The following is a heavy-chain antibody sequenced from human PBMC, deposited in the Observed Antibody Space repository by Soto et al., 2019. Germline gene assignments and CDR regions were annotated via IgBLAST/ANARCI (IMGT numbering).Heavy chain of an antibody. CDR2: ISSSSGYI. CDR1: GFTFSSYT. CDR3: ARGGLHSYYFYYMDV. Sequence: GESLKISCAASGFTFSSYTMNWVRQAPGKGLEWVSSISSSSGYIHYADSGKGRFTISRDNAKNSLYLQFNSLRAEDTAVYYCARGGLHSYYFYYMDVWGKGTTVTVSS. J-gene: IGHJ6*03. V-gene: IGHV3-21*01.